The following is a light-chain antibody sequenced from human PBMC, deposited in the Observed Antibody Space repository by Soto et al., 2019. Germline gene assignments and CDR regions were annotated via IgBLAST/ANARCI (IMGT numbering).Light chain of an antibody. CDR1: QSVSSK. Sequence: EIVMTQSTATLSVSPGERATPSSRASQSVSSKLAWFQQNSGQAPSILRYGTSNRATGIPDRFSGRGSGTEFTLTISGLQPEDFEVYYCQHYGSSYFTFGGGTKVDIK. CDR2: GTS. V-gene: IGKV3D-15*01. J-gene: IGKJ4*01. CDR3: QHYGSSYFT.